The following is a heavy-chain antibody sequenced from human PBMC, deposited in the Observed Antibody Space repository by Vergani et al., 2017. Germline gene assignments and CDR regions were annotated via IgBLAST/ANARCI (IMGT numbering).Heavy chain of an antibody. Sequence: EVQLLESGGSLKQPGGSVRLSCAASGFTFSTYAMHWVRQAPGKGLEWVSVIYSGGSTYYADSVKGRFTISRDNSKNTLYLQMNSLRAEDTAVYYCARGGYCSSTSCYDAFDIWGQGTMVTVSS. J-gene: IGHJ3*02. D-gene: IGHD2-2*03. V-gene: IGHV3-53*01. CDR2: IYSGGST. CDR3: ARGGYCSSTSCYDAFDI. CDR1: GFTFSTYA.